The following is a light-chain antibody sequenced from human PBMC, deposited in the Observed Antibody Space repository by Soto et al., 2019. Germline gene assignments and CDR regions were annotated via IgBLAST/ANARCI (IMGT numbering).Light chain of an antibody. V-gene: IGLV1-40*01. CDR1: GSNIGAGYD. CDR2: GNS. Sequence: QSVLTQPPSVSGAPGQRVTISCTGSGSNIGAGYDVHWYQQLPGTAPKLPSRGNSNRPSGVSDRFSGSKSGTSASLAITGLQAEDEADYYCQSYDSSLSGSVFGGGTQLTVL. CDR3: QSYDSSLSGSV. J-gene: IGLJ7*01.